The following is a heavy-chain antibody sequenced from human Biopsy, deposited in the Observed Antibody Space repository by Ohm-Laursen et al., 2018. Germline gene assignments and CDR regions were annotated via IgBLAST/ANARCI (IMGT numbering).Heavy chain of an antibody. J-gene: IGHJ6*02. CDR1: GGSFTGHY. CDR3: ARDVKRYCSGTSCYSGYFGMDV. D-gene: IGHD2-2*01. Sequence: SDTLSLTCTVSGGSFTGHYWTWIRQPPGKGLEWIGDVYYSGTTNYNPPLKSRLTISVDTSKNQFSLNLNSVTAADTAVYFCARDVKRYCSGTSCYSGYFGMDVWGQGTTVTVS. V-gene: IGHV4-59*11. CDR2: VYYSGTT.